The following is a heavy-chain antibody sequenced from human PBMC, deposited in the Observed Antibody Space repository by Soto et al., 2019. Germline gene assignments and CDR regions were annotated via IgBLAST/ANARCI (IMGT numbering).Heavy chain of an antibody. J-gene: IGHJ6*02. CDR1: GGSFSGYY. CDR3: ARGRHDFWSGYYSDYYYYYGRDV. D-gene: IGHD3-3*01. CDR2: SNHRGST. Sequence: QVQLQQWGAGLLKPSETLSLTCAVYGGSFSGYYWSWIRQPPGKGLAWIGESNHRGSTNYNPSLKRRVTISVGSSKNQFSLKLSSVTAADTAVYYCARGRHDFWSGYYSDYYYYYGRDVWGQGTTVTVSS. V-gene: IGHV4-34*01.